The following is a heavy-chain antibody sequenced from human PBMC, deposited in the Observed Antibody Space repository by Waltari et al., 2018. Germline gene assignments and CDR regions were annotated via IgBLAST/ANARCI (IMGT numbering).Heavy chain of an antibody. D-gene: IGHD6-25*01. J-gene: IGHJ6*02. CDR1: GFTFDDYA. CDR3: AREAAKPYYYGMDV. V-gene: IGHV3-66*01. CDR2: IYSGGST. Sequence: EVQLVESGGGLVQPGRSLRLSCAASGFTFDDYAMHWVRQAPGKGLEWVSVIYSGGSTYYAASVKGRFTISRDNSKNTLYLQMNSLRAEDTAVYYCAREAAKPYYYGMDVWGQGTTVTVSS.